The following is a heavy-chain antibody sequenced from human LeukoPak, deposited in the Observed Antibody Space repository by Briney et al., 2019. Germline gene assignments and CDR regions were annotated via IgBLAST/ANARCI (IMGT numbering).Heavy chain of an antibody. D-gene: IGHD4-17*01. CDR2: ISYDGSNK. Sequence: PGRSLRLSCAASGFTFSSYAMHWVRQAPGKGLEWVAVISYDGSNKYYADSVKGRFTISRDNSKNTLYLQMNSLRAEDTALYYCAKGYYGDYYYGMNVWGQGTTVTVSS. CDR1: GFTFSSYA. V-gene: IGHV3-30-3*01. CDR3: AKGYYGDYYYGMNV. J-gene: IGHJ6*02.